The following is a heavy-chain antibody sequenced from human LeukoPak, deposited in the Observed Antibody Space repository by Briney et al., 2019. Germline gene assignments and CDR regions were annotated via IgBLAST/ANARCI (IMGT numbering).Heavy chain of an antibody. CDR3: AKGPRSLAGDILTGYYPNPDY. D-gene: IGHD3-9*01. V-gene: IGHV3-30*04. CDR2: ISSDVSRQ. Sequence: PGRSLRLSCAASGFTFSSLAMHWVRQAPGKGLEWVAVISSDVSRQYYADSVKGRFTLSRDNSKNTLYLQMNSLRAEDTAVYYCAKGPRSLAGDILTGYYPNPDYWGQGTLVTVSS. CDR1: GFTFSSLA. J-gene: IGHJ4*02.